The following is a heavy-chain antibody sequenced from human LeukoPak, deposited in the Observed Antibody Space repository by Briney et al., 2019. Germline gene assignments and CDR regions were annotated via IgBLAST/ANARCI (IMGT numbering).Heavy chain of an antibody. CDR3: ASNGGNYDAFDI. V-gene: IGHV1-69*05. CDR1: GGTFSSYA. Sequence: SVKVSCKASGGTFSSYAISWVRQAPGQGLEWMGRIIPIFGTANYAQKFQGRVTITTDESTSTAYMELSSLRSEDTAVYYCASNGGNYDAFDIWGQGTMVTVSS. CDR2: IIPIFGTA. D-gene: IGHD4-23*01. J-gene: IGHJ3*02.